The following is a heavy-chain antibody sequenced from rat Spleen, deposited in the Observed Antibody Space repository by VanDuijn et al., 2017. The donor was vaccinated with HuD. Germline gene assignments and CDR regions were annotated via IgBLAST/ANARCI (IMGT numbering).Heavy chain of an antibody. CDR3: ARLLGEAY. CDR1: GFSLTSYT. Sequence: QVQLKESGPGLVQPSQTLSLTCTVSGFSLTSYTVSWIRQPPGEGLEWIAAISSGGSTYFNSVLKSRLSISRDTSKSQVFLKMDSLQSEDTAMYFCARLLGEAYWGQGTLVTVSS. J-gene: IGHJ3*01. D-gene: IGHD5-1*01. V-gene: IGHV2-6*01. CDR2: ISSGGST.